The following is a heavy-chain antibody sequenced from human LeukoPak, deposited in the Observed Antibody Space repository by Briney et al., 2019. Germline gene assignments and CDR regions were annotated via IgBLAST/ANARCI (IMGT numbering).Heavy chain of an antibody. D-gene: IGHD7-27*01. CDR1: GFTFSSYS. V-gene: IGHV3-23*01. Sequence: PGGSLRLSCAASGFTFSSYSMNWVRQAPGKGLEWVSALSGNGGTTYYSDTVKGRFTISRDNSKNTLYLEMNSLRVDDTAVYYCAKDRTWGLDYWGQGTLVTVSS. J-gene: IGHJ4*02. CDR3: AKDRTWGLDY. CDR2: LSGNGGTT.